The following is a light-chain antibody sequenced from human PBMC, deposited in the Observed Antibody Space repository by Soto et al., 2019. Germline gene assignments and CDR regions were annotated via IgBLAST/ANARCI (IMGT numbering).Light chain of an antibody. CDR1: QGISNY. V-gene: IGKV1-27*01. CDR2: AAS. Sequence: DIQMTQSPSSLSASVGDRVTITCRASQGISNYLAWYQQKPGKVPKLLISAASTLRSGVPSRFSGSESGTDFTLTISSLQPEDFATYYCQQSYSTPPFTFGPGTKVDIK. J-gene: IGKJ3*01. CDR3: QQSYSTPPFT.